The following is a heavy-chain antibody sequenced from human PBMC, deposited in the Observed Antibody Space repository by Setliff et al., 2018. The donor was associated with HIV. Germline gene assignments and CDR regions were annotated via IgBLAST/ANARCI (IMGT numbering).Heavy chain of an antibody. D-gene: IGHD1-26*01. CDR3: ARGRSWGDYDAFNI. CDR2: INPNGGST. Sequence: ASVKVSCKASGYNFISHYIHWVRQAPGQGPAWMGRINPNGGSTTYAQKFQGRVTMTRDTSTSTVYMDLTSLRSEDTAVYYCARGRSWGDYDAFNIWGQGTMVTVSS. V-gene: IGHV1-46*01. CDR1: GYNFISHY. J-gene: IGHJ3*02.